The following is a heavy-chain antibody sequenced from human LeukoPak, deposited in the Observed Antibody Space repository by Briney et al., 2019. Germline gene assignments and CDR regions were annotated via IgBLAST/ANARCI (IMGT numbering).Heavy chain of an antibody. CDR2: IYTSGST. V-gene: IGHV4-61*02. J-gene: IGHJ4*02. D-gene: IGHD3-10*01. Sequence: PSQTLSLTCTVSGGSISSGSYYWSWIRQPAGKGLEWIGRIYTSGSTNYNPSLKSRVTISVDTSKNQFSLKLSSVTAADTAVYYCARFRITYGSGGYYFDYWGQGTLVTVSS. CDR3: ARFRITYGSGGYYFDY. CDR1: GGSISSGSYY.